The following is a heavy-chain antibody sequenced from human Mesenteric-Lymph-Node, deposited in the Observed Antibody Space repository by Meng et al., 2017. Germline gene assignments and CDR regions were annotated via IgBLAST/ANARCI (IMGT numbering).Heavy chain of an antibody. CDR1: GYTFTSYD. V-gene: IGHV1-8*03. CDR2: MNPNSGNT. J-gene: IGHJ6*02. Sequence: ASVKVSCKASGYTFTSYDINWVRQATGQGLEWIGWMNPNSGNTGYAQKFQGRVTITRNTSISTAYMELSSLRSEDTAVYYCARAHYDILTGYYYGMDVWGQGTTVTVSS. D-gene: IGHD3-9*01. CDR3: ARAHYDILTGYYYGMDV.